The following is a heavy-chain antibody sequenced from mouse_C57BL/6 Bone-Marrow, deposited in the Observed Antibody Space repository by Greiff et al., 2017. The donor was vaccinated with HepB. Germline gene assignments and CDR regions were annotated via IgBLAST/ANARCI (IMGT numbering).Heavy chain of an antibody. CDR2: INPNNGGT. CDR1: GYTFTDYN. V-gene: IGHV1-18*01. CDR3: ARTRYYYGSSYYAMDY. Sequence: EVQLQQSGPELVKPGASVKIPCKASGYTFTDYNMDWVKQSHGKSLEWIGDINPNNGGTIYNQKFKGKATLTVDKSSSTAYMELRGLTSEDTAVYYCARTRYYYGSSYYAMDYWGRGTSVTVSA. J-gene: IGHJ4*01. D-gene: IGHD1-1*01.